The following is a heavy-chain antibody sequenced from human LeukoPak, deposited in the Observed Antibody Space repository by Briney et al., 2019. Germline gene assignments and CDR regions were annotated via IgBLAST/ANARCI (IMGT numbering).Heavy chain of an antibody. J-gene: IGHJ1*01. CDR1: GYTFTSYY. CDR2: ISAYNGNT. V-gene: IGHV1-18*04. D-gene: IGHD2-21*02. Sequence: GASVKVSCKASGYTFTSYYMHWVRQAPGQGLEWMGWISAYNGNTNYAQKLQGRVTMTTDTSTSTAYMELRSLRSDDTAVYYCARGVTANQYFQHWGQGTLVTVSS. CDR3: ARGVTANQYFQH.